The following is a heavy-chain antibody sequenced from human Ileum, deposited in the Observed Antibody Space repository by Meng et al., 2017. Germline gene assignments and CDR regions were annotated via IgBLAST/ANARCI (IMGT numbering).Heavy chain of an antibody. Sequence: EQLVGSGGGLVHPGGSMRLSVAASGLTFSDHYMDWVRQAPGKGLEWIGRSRNKAQSYIIEYAASVQGRFTISRDFSKNSLDLQMNSLKIDDTAAYYCASRHYGEKDHWGQGTLVTVSS. V-gene: IGHV3-72*01. CDR3: ASRHYGEKDH. D-gene: IGHD4-17*01. CDR2: SRNKAQSYII. J-gene: IGHJ4*02. CDR1: GLTFSDHY.